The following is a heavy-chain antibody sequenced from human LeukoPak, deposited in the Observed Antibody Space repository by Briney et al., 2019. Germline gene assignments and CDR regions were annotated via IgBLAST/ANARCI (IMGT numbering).Heavy chain of an antibody. V-gene: IGHV1-18*01. Sequence: GASVKVSCTTPDYTFNTYDINWVRQAPGKGLEWMGWISARNGDTVYAQKFQGRLTLTTDTSTSTAYMELRSLSSDDTAIYYCARGEETTVITPFIYWGQGTLVTVSS. J-gene: IGHJ4*02. CDR3: ARGEETTVITPFIY. CDR1: DYTFNTYD. D-gene: IGHD4-23*01. CDR2: ISARNGDT.